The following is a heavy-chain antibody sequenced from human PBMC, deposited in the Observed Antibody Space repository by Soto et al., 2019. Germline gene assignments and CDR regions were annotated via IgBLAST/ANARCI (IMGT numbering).Heavy chain of an antibody. CDR3: SRQDGSGIYYLVY. Sequence: PGESLKISCKGSGYSFTSYWIGWVRQMPGKGLEWMGIIFPGDSDTRYSPSFQGQVTISADKSINTAYLQWSSLKASDTAMYYWSRQDGSGIYYLVYWGHGTLVTGSS. CDR2: IFPGDSDT. CDR1: GYSFTSYW. D-gene: IGHD3-10*01. J-gene: IGHJ4*01. V-gene: IGHV5-51*01.